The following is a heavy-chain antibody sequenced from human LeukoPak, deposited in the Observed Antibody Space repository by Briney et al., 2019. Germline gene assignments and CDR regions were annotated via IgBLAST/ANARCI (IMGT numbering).Heavy chain of an antibody. J-gene: IGHJ4*02. D-gene: IGHD6-19*01. Sequence: GGSLRLSCAASGFTFDDYGMSWVRQAPGKGLEWVSGINWNGGSTGYADSVKGRFTISRDTAKNSLYLQMNSLRAEDTALYYCARLSGPGSGWTTLDYWGQGTLVTVSS. CDR3: ARLSGPGSGWTTLDY. CDR2: INWNGGST. V-gene: IGHV3-20*04. CDR1: GFTFDDYG.